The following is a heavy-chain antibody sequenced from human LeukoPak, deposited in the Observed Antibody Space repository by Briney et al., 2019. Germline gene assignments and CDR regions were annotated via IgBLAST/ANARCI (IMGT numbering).Heavy chain of an antibody. Sequence: SETLSLTCTISGGSISSSSYYWGWIRQPPGKGLEWIGTIYYSGSTYYNPSLKSRVTISVDTSKNQFSLKLSSVTAADTAVYYCARENRIGQFIDYWGQGTLVTVSS. CDR1: GGSISSSSYY. CDR2: IYYSGST. J-gene: IGHJ4*02. V-gene: IGHV4-39*02. CDR3: ARENRIGQFIDY. D-gene: IGHD3/OR15-3a*01.